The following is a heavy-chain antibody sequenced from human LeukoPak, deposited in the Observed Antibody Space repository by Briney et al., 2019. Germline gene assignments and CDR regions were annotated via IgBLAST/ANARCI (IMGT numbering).Heavy chain of an antibody. CDR1: GGSVSSGSYY. D-gene: IGHD5-18*01. Sequence: SETPSLTCTVSGGSVSSGSYYWSWIRQPPGKGLEWIGYIYYSGSTNYNPSLKSRVTISVDTSKNQFSLKLSSVTAADTAVYYCAREDTAMGIDYWGQGTLVTVSS. V-gene: IGHV4-61*01. J-gene: IGHJ4*02. CDR3: AREDTAMGIDY. CDR2: IYYSGST.